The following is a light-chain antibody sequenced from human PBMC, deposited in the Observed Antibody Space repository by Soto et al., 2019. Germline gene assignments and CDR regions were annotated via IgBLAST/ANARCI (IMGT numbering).Light chain of an antibody. Sequence: QTVVTQEPSLTVSPGGAVTLTCASSTGPVTSGYFPNWFQQKPGRAPRSLLYSTNNKHSWTPARFSGSLLGGKAALTLSDVQPGDEADYNCLLHSGGLGVFGGGTKVTVL. V-gene: IGLV7-43*01. CDR1: TGPVTSGYF. J-gene: IGLJ3*02. CDR3: LLHSGGLGV. CDR2: STN.